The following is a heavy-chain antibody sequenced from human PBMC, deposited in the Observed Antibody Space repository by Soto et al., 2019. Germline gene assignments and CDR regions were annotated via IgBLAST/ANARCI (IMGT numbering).Heavy chain of an antibody. V-gene: IGHV3-73*01. D-gene: IGHD1-26*01. CDR2: IKNKPNNYET. Sequence: EVQLVESGGGLVQPGGSLKLSCAASGFTFSDSAIHWVRQASGKGLEWLGRIKNKPNNYETAYAASVKGRFTISRDDSKHTSFLLMNSLKAEDTAVYFCTRLGHAEGETMDVWGKGTTVTVSS. J-gene: IGHJ6*03. CDR3: TRLGHAEGETMDV. CDR1: GFTFSDSA.